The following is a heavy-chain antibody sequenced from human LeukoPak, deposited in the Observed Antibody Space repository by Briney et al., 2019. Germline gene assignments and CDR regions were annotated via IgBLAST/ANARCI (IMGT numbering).Heavy chain of an antibody. V-gene: IGHV3-23*01. J-gene: IGHJ6*02. D-gene: IGHD3/OR15-3a*01. CDR1: GFTFSNYA. CDR3: AKARPIFGLVIHADYYYGMDV. CDR2: ISGSGDTT. Sequence: GGSLRLSCAASGFTFSNYAMSWVRQAPGKGLEWVSAISGSGDTTYYADSVKGRFTISRDNSKNTLYLQMSSPRAEDTAVYYCAKARPIFGLVIHADYYYGMDVWGQGTTVTVSS.